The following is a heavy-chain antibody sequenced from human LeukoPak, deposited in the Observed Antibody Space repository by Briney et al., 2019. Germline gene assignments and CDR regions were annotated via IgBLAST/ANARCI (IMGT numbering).Heavy chain of an antibody. Sequence: ASVKVSCKASGYTFTIYGISWVREAPGQGLEWMGWISAYNGNTNYAQKLQGRVTMTTDTSPSTAYMEPRSLRSDDTAVYYCARVTRITMIVVVILDAFDIWGQGTMVTVSS. V-gene: IGHV1-18*01. CDR1: GYTFTIYG. CDR2: ISAYNGNT. D-gene: IGHD3-22*01. CDR3: ARVTRITMIVVVILDAFDI. J-gene: IGHJ3*02.